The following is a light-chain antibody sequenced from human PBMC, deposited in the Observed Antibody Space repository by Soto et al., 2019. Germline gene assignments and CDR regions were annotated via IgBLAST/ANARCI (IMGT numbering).Light chain of an antibody. CDR3: QHRRSWPLT. CDR1: QSVDSH. Sequence: EIVLTQSPATLSLSPGERATLSCRASQSVDSHLAWDQQKPGQAPRLLIYDVSNRATGIAARFSGSGSGTDFTLTVSSLEPEDFAVYYCQHRRSWPLTFGGGTKVEIK. CDR2: DVS. J-gene: IGKJ4*01. V-gene: IGKV3-11*01.